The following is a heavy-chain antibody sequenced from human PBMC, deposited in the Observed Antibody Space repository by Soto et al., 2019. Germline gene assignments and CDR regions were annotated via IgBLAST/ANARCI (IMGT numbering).Heavy chain of an antibody. CDR3: ARAPPIAVAGTFDY. V-gene: IGHV3-21*01. CDR2: ISSSSSYI. J-gene: IGHJ4*02. Sequence: GGSLRLSCAASGFTFSSYSMNWVRQAPGKGLEWVSSISSSSSYIYYADSVKGRFTISRDNAKNSLYLQMNSLRAEDTAVYYCARAPPIAVAGTFDYWGQGTLVTVSS. CDR1: GFTFSSYS. D-gene: IGHD6-19*01.